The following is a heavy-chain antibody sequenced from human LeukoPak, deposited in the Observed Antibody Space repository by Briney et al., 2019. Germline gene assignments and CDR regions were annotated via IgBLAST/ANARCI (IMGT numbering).Heavy chain of an antibody. D-gene: IGHD6-19*01. Sequence: GSLSLSCAASGFTFINYDMSWVRPAPGKGLEWVSSISDSGGSTYYADSVKGRFTISRDNSKNTLYLQMTNLRAADTAVYYCAKDLSRAVAADWFDPWDQGSLVTVSS. CDR2: ISDSGGST. J-gene: IGHJ5*02. V-gene: IGHV3-23*01. CDR1: GFTFINYD. CDR3: AKDLSRAVAADWFDP.